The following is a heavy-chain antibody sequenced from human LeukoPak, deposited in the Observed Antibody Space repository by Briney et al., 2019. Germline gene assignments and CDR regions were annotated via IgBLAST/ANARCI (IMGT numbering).Heavy chain of an antibody. V-gene: IGHV3-21*01. CDR2: ISSSSSYI. CDR1: GFTFSSYS. D-gene: IGHD2/OR15-2a*01. CDR3: ARDEKSGYYVY. J-gene: IGHJ4*02. Sequence: GGSLRLSCAASGFTFSSYSMNWVRQAPGKGLEWVSSISSSSSYIYYADSVKGRFTISRDNAKSSLYLQMSSLKAEDSAVYYCARDEKSGYYVYWGQGTLVTVSS.